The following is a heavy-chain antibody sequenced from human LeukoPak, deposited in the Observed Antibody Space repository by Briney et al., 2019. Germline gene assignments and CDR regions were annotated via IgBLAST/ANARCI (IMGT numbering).Heavy chain of an antibody. Sequence: ASVKVSCKASGGTFSSYAISWVRQAPGQGLEWMGGIIPIFGTANYAQKFQGRVTITTDESTSTAYMELSSLRSEDTAVYYCARANFSYYYDSSGYYGVSTGYFDYRGQGTLVTVSS. CDR2: IIPIFGTA. D-gene: IGHD3-22*01. J-gene: IGHJ4*02. CDR3: ARANFSYYYDSSGYYGVSTGYFDY. V-gene: IGHV1-69*05. CDR1: GGTFSSYA.